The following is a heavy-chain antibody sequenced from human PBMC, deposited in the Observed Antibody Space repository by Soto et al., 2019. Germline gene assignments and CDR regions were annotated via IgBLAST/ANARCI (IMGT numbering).Heavy chain of an antibody. CDR1: GFTFSSYG. CDR2: IWYDGSNK. D-gene: IGHD4-17*01. CDR3: ASTPTVTTWFDY. V-gene: IGHV3-33*01. J-gene: IGHJ4*02. Sequence: GGSLRLSCAASGFTFSSYGMHWVRQAPGKGLERVAVIWYDGSNKYYADSVKGRFTISRDNSKNTLYLQMNSLRSEDTAVYYCASTPTVTTWFDYWGQGTLVTVSS.